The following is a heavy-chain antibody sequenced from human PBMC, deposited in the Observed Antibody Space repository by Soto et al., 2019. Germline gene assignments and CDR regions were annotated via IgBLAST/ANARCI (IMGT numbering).Heavy chain of an antibody. Sequence: QVQLVESGGGVVQPGRSLRLSCAASGLTFSSYGMHWVRQAPGKGLEWVAVIWYDGSNKYYADSVKGRFTISRDNSKNTLYLQMNSLRAEDTAVYYCARDRGRGGMDVWGQGTTVTVSS. D-gene: IGHD3-10*01. CDR1: GLTFSSYG. V-gene: IGHV3-33*01. CDR2: IWYDGSNK. CDR3: ARDRGRGGMDV. J-gene: IGHJ6*02.